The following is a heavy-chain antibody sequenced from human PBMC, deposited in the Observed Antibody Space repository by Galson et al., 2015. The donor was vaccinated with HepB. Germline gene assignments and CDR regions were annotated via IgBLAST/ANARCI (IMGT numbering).Heavy chain of an antibody. D-gene: IGHD2-2*01. CDR2: IYYSGNT. J-gene: IGHJ5*02. CDR3: TRYCSSTSCLGALFDP. Sequence: TLSLTCTVSGGSVSSGDYSWSWIRQPPGKGLEWIGYIYYSGNTYYNPSLKSRVTISVDTSKNQFSLKLSSVTAADTAVYYGTRYCSSTSCLGALFDPWGQGTLVTVSA. CDR1: GGSVSSGDYS. V-gene: IGHV4-30-4*01.